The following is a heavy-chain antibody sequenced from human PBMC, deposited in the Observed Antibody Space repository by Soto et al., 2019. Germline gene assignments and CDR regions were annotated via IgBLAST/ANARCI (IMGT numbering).Heavy chain of an antibody. CDR1: GYTLTSYD. D-gene: IGHD4-17*01. CDR3: ARAQTTYYGDYSGDY. Sequence: QVQLVQSGAEVKKPGASVKVSCKASGYTLTSYDINSVRQATGQGLEWMGWMNPNSGNTGYAQKFQGRVTMTRNTSISTAYMELSSLRSEDTAVYYGARAQTTYYGDYSGDYWGQGTLVTVSS. V-gene: IGHV1-8*01. J-gene: IGHJ4*02. CDR2: MNPNSGNT.